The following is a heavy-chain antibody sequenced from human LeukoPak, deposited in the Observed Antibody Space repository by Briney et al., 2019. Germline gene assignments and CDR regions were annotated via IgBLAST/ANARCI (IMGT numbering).Heavy chain of an antibody. CDR3: ARIRGTYCGTTTCSFEDF. Sequence: ESGPTLVNPTQTLTLTCTFSGFSLSNNGMCVTWIRQPPGKALEWLARIDRDDDKYYSASLKTRLTISKDTSKNQVVLTMTNMDPVDTATYYCARIRGTYCGTTTCSFEDFWGQGTLVTVSS. V-gene: IGHV2-70*11. CDR2: IDRDDDK. J-gene: IGHJ4*02. CDR1: GFSLSNNGMC. D-gene: IGHD2-2*01.